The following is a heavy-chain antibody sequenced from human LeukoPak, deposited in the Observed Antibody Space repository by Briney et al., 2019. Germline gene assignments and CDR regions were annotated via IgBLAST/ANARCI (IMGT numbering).Heavy chain of an antibody. CDR2: INHSGST. CDR3: ARGVVVVAATPNWFDP. D-gene: IGHD2-15*01. J-gene: IGHJ5*02. Sequence: SETLSLTCAVYGGSFSGYYWSWIRQPPGKGLEWIGEINHSGSTYYNPSLKSRVTISVDTSKNQFSLKLSSVTAADTAVYYCARGVVVVAATPNWFDPWGQGTLVTVSS. V-gene: IGHV4-34*01. CDR1: GGSFSGYY.